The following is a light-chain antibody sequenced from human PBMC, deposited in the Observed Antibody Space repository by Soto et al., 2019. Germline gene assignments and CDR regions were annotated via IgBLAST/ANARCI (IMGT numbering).Light chain of an antibody. CDR2: GAT. CDR1: QSVSIL. V-gene: IGKV3-15*01. J-gene: IGKJ5*01. CDR3: QQRSNLVS. Sequence: EIVITQSPSTLSVSPGERATLSCRASQSVSILLAWYQQKPGQAPRLLIHGATTRATGIPARFSGSGSGTDFTLTISRLEPEDFAVYYCQQRSNLVSFGPGTRLEIK.